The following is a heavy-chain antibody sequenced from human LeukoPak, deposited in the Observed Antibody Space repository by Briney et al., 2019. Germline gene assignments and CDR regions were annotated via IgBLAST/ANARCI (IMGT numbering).Heavy chain of an antibody. V-gene: IGHV4-34*01. Sequence: SETLSLTCAVYGGSFSGYYWSWIRQPPGKGLEWIGEINHSGSTNYNPSLKSRVTISVDTSKNQFSLKLSSVTAADTAVYYCARDGNWNDRPYYFDYWGQGTLVTVSS. D-gene: IGHD1-1*01. CDR1: GGSFSGYY. CDR2: INHSGST. CDR3: ARDGNWNDRPYYFDY. J-gene: IGHJ4*02.